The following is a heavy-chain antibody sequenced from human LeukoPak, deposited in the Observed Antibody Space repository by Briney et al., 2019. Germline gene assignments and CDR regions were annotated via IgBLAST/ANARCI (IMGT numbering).Heavy chain of an antibody. D-gene: IGHD3-22*01. V-gene: IGHV3-23*01. CDR2: ISGSGGST. J-gene: IGHJ4*02. CDR3: AKDIGVYMIVVQFDY. Sequence: PGGSLRLSCAASGFTFSSYAMSRVRQAPGKGLEWVSAISGSGGSTYYADSVKGRFTISRDNSKNTLYLQMNSLRAEDTAVYYCAKDIGVYMIVVQFDYWGQGTLVTVSS. CDR1: GFTFSSYA.